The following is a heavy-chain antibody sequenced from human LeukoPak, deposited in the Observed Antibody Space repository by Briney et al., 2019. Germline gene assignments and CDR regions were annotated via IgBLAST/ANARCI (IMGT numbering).Heavy chain of an antibody. CDR1: GYSFTTYG. D-gene: IGHD3-22*01. CDR3: AKMDSDSSGFFSN. V-gene: IGHV1-18*01. Sequence: GASVRVSCKASGYSFTTYGISWLRQAPVHGLEWIAWISVYNGNTNYADKVRGRVLVATDISATTAYLELKSLRYDDTGVYYCAKMDSDSSGFFSNWGQGTPVTVSS. J-gene: IGHJ4*02. CDR2: ISVYNGNT.